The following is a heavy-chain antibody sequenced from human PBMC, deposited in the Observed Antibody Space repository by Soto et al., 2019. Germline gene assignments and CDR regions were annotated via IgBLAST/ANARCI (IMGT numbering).Heavy chain of an antibody. CDR1: GFTFSSYA. CDR3: ARDDSSGFTNY. V-gene: IGHV3-30-3*01. D-gene: IGHD6-19*01. CDR2: ISYDGSNK. Sequence: QVQLVESGGGVVQPGRSLRLSCAASGFTFSSYAMHWVRQAPGKGLEWVAVISYDGSNKYYADSVKGRFTISRDNSKNTLYLQMNSLRAEDTAVYYCARDDSSGFTNYWGPGTLVTVSS. J-gene: IGHJ4*02.